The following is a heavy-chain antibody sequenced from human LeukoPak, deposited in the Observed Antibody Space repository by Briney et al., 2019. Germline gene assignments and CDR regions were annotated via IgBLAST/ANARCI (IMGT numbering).Heavy chain of an antibody. D-gene: IGHD2-21*02. Sequence: ESLKISCKGSGYGFTSYWIGWVRQMPGKGVGWMGIIYPGDSDTRYSPSFQGQVTISADKSISTAYLQWSSLKASDTAMYYCARCDSTYYYGMDVWGQGTTVTVSS. CDR2: IYPGDSDT. V-gene: IGHV5-51*01. CDR1: GYGFTSYW. J-gene: IGHJ6*02. CDR3: ARCDSTYYYGMDV.